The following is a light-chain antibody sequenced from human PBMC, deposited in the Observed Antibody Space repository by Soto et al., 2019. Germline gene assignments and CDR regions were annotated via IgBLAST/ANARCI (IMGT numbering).Light chain of an antibody. CDR3: SSYTSSTTLGV. J-gene: IGLJ3*02. V-gene: IGLV2-14*01. Sequence: QSALTQPASVSGSPGQSITISCTGTNSDVGGYDYVSWYQQHPGKAPKLMIYEVSHRPSGVSNRFSVSRSGNTASLTISGLQAEDEADYYCSSYTSSTTLGVFGGGTKLTVL. CDR2: EVS. CDR1: NSDVGGYDY.